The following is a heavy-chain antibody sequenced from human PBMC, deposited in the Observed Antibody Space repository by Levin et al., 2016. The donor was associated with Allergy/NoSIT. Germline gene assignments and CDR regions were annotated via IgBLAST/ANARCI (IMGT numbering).Heavy chain of an antibody. J-gene: IGHJ6*02. CDR2: IYYSGST. CDR3: ARWELVNYYYGMDV. D-gene: IGHD1-26*01. Sequence: RQAPGKGLEWIGYIYYSGSTYYNPSLKSRVTISVDTSKNQFSLKLSSVTAADTAVYYCARWELVNYYYGMDVWGQGTTVTVSS. V-gene: IGHV4-31*02.